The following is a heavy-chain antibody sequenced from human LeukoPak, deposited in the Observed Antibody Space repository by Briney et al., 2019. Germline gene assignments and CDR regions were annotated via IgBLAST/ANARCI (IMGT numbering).Heavy chain of an antibody. CDR3: ARGGGVGLDY. V-gene: IGHV3-21*01. D-gene: IGHD2-15*01. CDR1: GFTFSSYS. J-gene: IGHJ4*02. CDR2: ISSSSSYI. Sequence: GGSLRLSCAASGFTFSSYSMNWVRQAPGKGLEWVSSISSSSSYIYYADSVKGRFTISSDNAKNSLYLQMNSLRAEDTAVYYCARGGGVGLDYWGQGTLVTVSS.